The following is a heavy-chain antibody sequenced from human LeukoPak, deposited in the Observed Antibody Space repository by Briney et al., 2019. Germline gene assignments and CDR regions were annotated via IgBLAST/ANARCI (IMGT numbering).Heavy chain of an antibody. Sequence: PGGSLRPSCAASGFTFSSYSMNWVRQAPGKGLEWVSYISSSSSAKYYADSVKGRFTISRDNAKNSLYLQMNSLRDEDTAVYYCARDLAMAVTDPFDYWGQGTLVTVSS. CDR3: ARDLAMAVTDPFDY. J-gene: IGHJ4*02. CDR2: ISSSSSAK. CDR1: GFTFSSYS. D-gene: IGHD2-21*02. V-gene: IGHV3-48*02.